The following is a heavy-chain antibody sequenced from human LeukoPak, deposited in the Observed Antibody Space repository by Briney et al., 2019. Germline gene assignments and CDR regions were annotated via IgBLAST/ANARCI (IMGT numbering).Heavy chain of an antibody. CDR3: AKDRYGGNNYFDY. CDR2: IRYDGSNK. D-gene: IGHD4-23*01. Sequence: PGGSLRLSCAASGFIFSSYGMHWVRQAPGKGLEWVAFIRYDGSNKYYADSVKGRFTISRDNSKNTLYLQMNSLRAEDTAVYYCAKDRYGGNNYFDYWGQGTLVTVSS. J-gene: IGHJ4*02. CDR1: GFIFSSYG. V-gene: IGHV3-30*02.